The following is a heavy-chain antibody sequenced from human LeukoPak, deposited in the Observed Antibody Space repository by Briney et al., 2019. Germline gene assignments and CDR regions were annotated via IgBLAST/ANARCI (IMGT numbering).Heavy chain of an antibody. CDR3: VRALPYCSSTSCYDYYYGMDV. Sequence: GGSLRLSCAASGFTFSSYWMSWVRQAPGKGLEWVANIKQDGSVKYYVDSVKGRFTISRDNAKNSLFLQMNSLRAEDTAVYYCVRALPYCSSTSCYDYYYGMDVWGQGTTVTVSS. D-gene: IGHD2-2*01. V-gene: IGHV3-7*01. CDR1: GFTFSSYW. CDR2: IKQDGSVK. J-gene: IGHJ6*02.